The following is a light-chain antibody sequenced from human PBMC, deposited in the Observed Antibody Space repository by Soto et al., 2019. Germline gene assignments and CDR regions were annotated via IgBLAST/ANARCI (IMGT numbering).Light chain of an antibody. J-gene: IGLJ1*01. V-gene: IGLV2-14*03. CDR1: SSDVGGYNY. Sequence: QSALTQPASVSGSPGQSITISCTGTSSDVGGYNYVSWYQHHPGKAPKLIIYDVTNRPSGVSNPFSGSKSGNTASLTISGLQPEDEADYYCSSYTTSNTRQITFGTGTKV. CDR3: SSYTTSNTRQIT. CDR2: DVT.